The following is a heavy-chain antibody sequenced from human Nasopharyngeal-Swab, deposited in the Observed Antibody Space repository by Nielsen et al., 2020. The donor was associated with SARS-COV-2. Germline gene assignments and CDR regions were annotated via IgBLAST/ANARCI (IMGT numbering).Heavy chain of an antibody. Sequence: ASVKVSCKASGYTFTGYYMHWVRQAPGQGLEWMGRINPNSGGTNYAQKFQGRVTMTRDTSISTAYMELSRLRSDDTAVYYCAGGGYCSGGSCYSLDAFDIWGQGTMVTVS. J-gene: IGHJ3*02. CDR3: AGGGYCSGGSCYSLDAFDI. CDR1: GYTFTGYY. D-gene: IGHD2-15*01. CDR2: INPNSGGT. V-gene: IGHV1-2*06.